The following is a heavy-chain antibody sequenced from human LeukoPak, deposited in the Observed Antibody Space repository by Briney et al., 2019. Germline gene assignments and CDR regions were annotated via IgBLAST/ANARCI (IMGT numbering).Heavy chain of an antibody. CDR3: ARQVVPAAPFDS. V-gene: IGHV1-18*01. CDR1: GYTFTSHG. D-gene: IGHD2-2*01. J-gene: IGHJ4*02. CDR2: IRGYNGNT. Sequence: GASVKVSCKASGYTFTSHGISWVRQAPGQGLEWMGVIRGYNGNTNYAQKFQGRVTMTTDTSTSTAYMELRSLRSDDTAVYYCARQVVPAAPFDSWGQGTLVTVSS.